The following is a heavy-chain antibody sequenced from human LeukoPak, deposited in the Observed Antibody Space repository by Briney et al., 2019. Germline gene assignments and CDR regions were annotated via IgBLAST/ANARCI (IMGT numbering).Heavy chain of an antibody. V-gene: IGHV3-21*04. Sequence: GGSLRLSCAASGFTFSSYSMNWVRQAPGKGLEGVSFISSSTSYIYYTDSVKGRFTISRDNAKNSLYLQMNSLRAEDTAVYYCARTVQLERRCWFDPWGQGNLVTVSS. J-gene: IGHJ5*02. CDR1: GFTFSSYS. CDR2: ISSSTSYI. D-gene: IGHD1-1*01. CDR3: ARTVQLERRCWFDP.